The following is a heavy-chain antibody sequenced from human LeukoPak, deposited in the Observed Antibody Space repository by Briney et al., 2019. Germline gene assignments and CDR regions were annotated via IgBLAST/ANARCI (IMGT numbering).Heavy chain of an antibody. CDR3: ARGGAARPDY. V-gene: IGHV3-48*01. J-gene: IGHJ4*02. D-gene: IGHD6-6*01. Sequence: GGSLRLSCAASGFTLSNYGMNWVRQAPGRGLEWVSYISSRSSAINYADSVKGRFTISRDNGKNSLYLQMNSLRVEDTAVYYCARGGAARPDYWGQGTLVTVSS. CDR1: GFTLSNYG. CDR2: ISSRSSAI.